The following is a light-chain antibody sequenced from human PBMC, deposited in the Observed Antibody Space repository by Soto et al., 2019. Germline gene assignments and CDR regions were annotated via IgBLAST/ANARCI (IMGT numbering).Light chain of an antibody. J-gene: IGKJ4*01. CDR2: DAS. CDR1: QGISGQ. Sequence: DIQMTQSPSTLSAFAGDRVTVTCRASQGISGQLAWYQQRPGKAPKLLITDASNLNAGVPSRFSGSGSGTEFTLTISSLQPDDIATYYCQHYNAYPVNFGGGTKVDIK. V-gene: IGKV1-5*01. CDR3: QHYNAYPVN.